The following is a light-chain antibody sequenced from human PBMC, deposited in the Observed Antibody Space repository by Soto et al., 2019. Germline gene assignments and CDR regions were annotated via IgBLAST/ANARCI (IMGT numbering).Light chain of an antibody. V-gene: IGKV3-20*01. CDR1: QSVSNNY. CDR2: GAS. Sequence: EILLTQSPGTLSLSPGERATLSCRASQSVSNNYLAWYQRKPGQAPRLLIYGASNRATGIPDRLSGSGSGTDFTLSIRRLEPEDFAVYYCQQYGSSGTFGQGTKVDIK. J-gene: IGKJ1*01. CDR3: QQYGSSGT.